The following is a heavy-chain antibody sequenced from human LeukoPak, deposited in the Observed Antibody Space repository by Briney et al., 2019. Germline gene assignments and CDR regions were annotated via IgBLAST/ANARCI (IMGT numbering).Heavy chain of an antibody. Sequence: GRSLRLSCAASGFTFSSYGMHWVRQAPGKGLEWVAVISYDGSNKYYADSVKGRFTISRDNSKNTLYLQMNSLRAEDTAVYYCAKDGTRSPDGYNYSDYWGQGTLVTVSS. CDR3: AKDGTRSPDGYNYSDY. J-gene: IGHJ4*02. CDR1: GFTFSSYG. CDR2: ISYDGSNK. D-gene: IGHD5-24*01. V-gene: IGHV3-30*18.